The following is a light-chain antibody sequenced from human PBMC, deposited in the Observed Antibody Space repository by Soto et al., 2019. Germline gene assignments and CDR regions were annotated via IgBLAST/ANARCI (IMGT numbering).Light chain of an antibody. Sequence: QSVLTQPASVSGSPGQSITLSCTGTTSDVGAYDFVSWYQHHPGEAPKLIIFDVTYRPSGVSNRFSGSKSGSAAFLTISRLQAEDEADCYCASFTTSSTLIFGGWTKLTVL. CDR3: ASFTTSSTLI. V-gene: IGLV2-14*03. J-gene: IGLJ2*01. CDR2: DVT. CDR1: TSDVGAYDF.